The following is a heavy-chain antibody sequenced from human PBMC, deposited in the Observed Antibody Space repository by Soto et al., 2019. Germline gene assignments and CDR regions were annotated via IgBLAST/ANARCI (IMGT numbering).Heavy chain of an antibody. J-gene: IGHJ3*02. CDR3: ARVGEGRGGAFDI. V-gene: IGHV3-33*01. Sequence: QVQLVESGGGVVQPGRSLRLSCASSGFTFSSYGMHWVRQAPGKGLEWVAVIWYDGSNKYYADSVKGRFTISRDNSNNTVYIQMKRLRDEEMAVYYGARVGEGRGGAFDIWGRGTMVTVSS. CDR1: GFTFSSYG. CDR2: IWYDGSNK.